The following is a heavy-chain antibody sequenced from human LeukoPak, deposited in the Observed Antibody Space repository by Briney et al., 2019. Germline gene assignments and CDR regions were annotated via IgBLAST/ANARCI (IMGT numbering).Heavy chain of an antibody. V-gene: IGHV3-21*05. CDR3: ARRTFGAFAI. J-gene: IGHJ3*02. CDR2: ISSSGSDM. CDR1: GFTFSTYS. Sequence: GGSLRLSCAASGFTFSTYSMNWVRQAPGKGLEWVSYISSSGSDMYHADSVKGRFTISRDNAKNTLYLQMNSLRAEDSAVYYCARRTFGAFAIWGQGTMVTVSS. D-gene: IGHD3-16*01.